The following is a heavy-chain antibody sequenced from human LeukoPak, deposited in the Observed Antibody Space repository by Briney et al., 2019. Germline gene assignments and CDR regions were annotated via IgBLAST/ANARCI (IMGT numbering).Heavy chain of an antibody. Sequence: SETLSLTCTVSGGSISSYYWSWIRQPPGKGLEWIGYIYYSGSTNYNPSLKSRVTISVDTSKNQFSLKLSSVTAADTAVYYCARGDYDILTGYYHPYFDYWGQGTLVTVSS. V-gene: IGHV4-59*01. CDR1: GGSISSYY. D-gene: IGHD3-9*01. J-gene: IGHJ4*02. CDR2: IYYSGST. CDR3: ARGDYDILTGYYHPYFDY.